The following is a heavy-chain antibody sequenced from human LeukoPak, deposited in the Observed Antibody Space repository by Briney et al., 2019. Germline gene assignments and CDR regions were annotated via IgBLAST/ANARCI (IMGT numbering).Heavy chain of an antibody. CDR2: IWYDESNK. D-gene: IGHD5-24*01. J-gene: IGHJ5*02. CDR3: ARDRGRDGYNTNWFDP. Sequence: PGRSLRLSCAASGFTFRSYGMHWVRQAPGKGLEWVAIIWYDESNKYYADSVKGRFTISRDNSKNTLYLQMNSLRAEDTAVYYCARDRGRDGYNTNWFDPWGQGTLVTVSS. CDR1: GFTFRSYG. V-gene: IGHV3-33*01.